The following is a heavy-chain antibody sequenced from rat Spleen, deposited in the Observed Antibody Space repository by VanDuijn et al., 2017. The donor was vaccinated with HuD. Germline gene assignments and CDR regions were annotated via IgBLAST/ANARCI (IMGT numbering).Heavy chain of an antibody. D-gene: IGHD1-4*01. CDR2: ISTGGDT. CDR1: KFTFDNYW. V-gene: IGHV5-31*01. CDR3: TTGVYPGNFDY. Sequence: EVQLVESGGGLVQPGRSLKLSCVASKFTFDNYWMTWIRQAPTKGLEWVAYISTGGDTYYRDSMRGRFTISRDNAKSTLYLQMDSLRSEDTATYSCTTGVYPGNFDYWGQGVMVTVSS. J-gene: IGHJ2*01.